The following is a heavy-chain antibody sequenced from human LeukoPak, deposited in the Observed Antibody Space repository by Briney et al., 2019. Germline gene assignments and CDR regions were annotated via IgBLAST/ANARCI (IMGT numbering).Heavy chain of an antibody. J-gene: IGHJ3*02. V-gene: IGHV3-23*01. Sequence: GGSLRLSCAASGFTFSSYAMNWVRQAPGKGLEWVSAISGRDSSTYYADSVKGRFTISRDNSKNTLYLQMNSLRAGDTAVYYCAKIRPPAYDIWGQGTMVTVSS. CDR3: AKIRPPAYDI. CDR2: ISGRDSST. D-gene: IGHD3-3*02. CDR1: GFTFSSYA.